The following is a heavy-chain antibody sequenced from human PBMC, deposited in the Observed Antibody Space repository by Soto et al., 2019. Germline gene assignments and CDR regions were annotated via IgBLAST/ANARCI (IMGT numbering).Heavy chain of an antibody. CDR1: GFTFSSYA. CDR3: AKVGRGDSSGYYYYFDY. Sequence: GGSLRLSCAASGFTFSSYAMSWVRQAPGKGLEWVSAISGSGGSTYYADSVKGRFTISRDNSKNTLYLQMNSLRAEDTAVYYCAKVGRGDSSGYYYYFDYWGQGTLVTVSS. D-gene: IGHD3-22*01. CDR2: ISGSGGST. J-gene: IGHJ4*02. V-gene: IGHV3-23*01.